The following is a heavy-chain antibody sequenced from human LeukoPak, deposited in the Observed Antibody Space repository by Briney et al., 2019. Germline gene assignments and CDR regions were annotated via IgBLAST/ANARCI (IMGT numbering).Heavy chain of an antibody. Sequence: GRSLRLSCAASGFTFSSHAMSWVRQAPGKGLEWVSAINSDSYYTYYADSVQGRFTISRDNSKNTLYLQMNSLRAEDTALYYCANFVDTSMGGNDYWGQGTLVTVSS. D-gene: IGHD5-18*01. J-gene: IGHJ4*02. CDR2: INSDSYYT. V-gene: IGHV3-23*01. CDR1: GFTFSSHA. CDR3: ANFVDTSMGGNDY.